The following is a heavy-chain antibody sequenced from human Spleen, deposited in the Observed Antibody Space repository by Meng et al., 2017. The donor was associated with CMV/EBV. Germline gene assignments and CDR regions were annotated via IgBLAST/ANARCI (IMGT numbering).Heavy chain of an antibody. D-gene: IGHD6-13*01. CDR2: INPNSGGT. Sequence: QVQLGQSGAEVKKPGASVKVSCKASGYTFTGYYMHWVRQAPGQGLEWMGWINPNSGGTNYAQKFQGRVTMTRDTSISTAYMELSRLRSDDTAVYYCATGIAAAGTPYYFDYWGQGTLVTVSS. CDR1: GYTFTGYY. CDR3: ATGIAAAGTPYYFDY. V-gene: IGHV1-2*02. J-gene: IGHJ4*02.